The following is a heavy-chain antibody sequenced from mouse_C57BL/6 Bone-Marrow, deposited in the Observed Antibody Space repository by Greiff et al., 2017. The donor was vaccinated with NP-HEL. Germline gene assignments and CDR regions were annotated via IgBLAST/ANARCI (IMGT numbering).Heavy chain of an antibody. J-gene: IGHJ2*01. V-gene: IGHV1-7*01. CDR3: ARGGLRRYFDY. Sequence: QVQLKESGAELAKPGASVKLSCKASGYTFTSYWMHWVKQRPGQGLEWIGYINPSSGYTKYNQKFKDKAPLTADKSSSTAYMQLSSLTYEDSAVYYCARGGLRRYFDYCGQGTTLTVSS. CDR2: INPSSGYT. D-gene: IGHD3-1*01. CDR1: GYTFTSYW.